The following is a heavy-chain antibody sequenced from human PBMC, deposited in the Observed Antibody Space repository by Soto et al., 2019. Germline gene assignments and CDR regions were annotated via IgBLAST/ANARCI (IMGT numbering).Heavy chain of an antibody. CDR2: ISSSSSYI. CDR1: GFTFSSYS. CDR3: AREGRYDYGVIGAFDI. Sequence: ESGGGLVKPGGSLRLSCAASGFTFSSYSMNWVRQAPGKGLEWVSSISSSSSYIYYADSVKGRFTISRDNAKNSLYLQMNSLRAEDTAVYYCAREGRYDYGVIGAFDIWGQGTMVTVSS. J-gene: IGHJ3*02. D-gene: IGHD4-17*01. V-gene: IGHV3-21*01.